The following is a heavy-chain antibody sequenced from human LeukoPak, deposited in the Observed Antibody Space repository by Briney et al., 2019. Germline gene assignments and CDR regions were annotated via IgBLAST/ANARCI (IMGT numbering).Heavy chain of an antibody. Sequence: GGSLRLSCAASGFTFSSYEMNWVRQAPGKGLEWFSYISSSGSIIYYADSVKGRFTISRDNAKNSLYLQMNSLRAEDTAVYYCARSREALDYWGQGTLVTVSS. CDR1: GFTFSSYE. V-gene: IGHV3-48*03. J-gene: IGHJ4*02. D-gene: IGHD6-6*01. CDR2: ISSSGSII. CDR3: ARSREALDY.